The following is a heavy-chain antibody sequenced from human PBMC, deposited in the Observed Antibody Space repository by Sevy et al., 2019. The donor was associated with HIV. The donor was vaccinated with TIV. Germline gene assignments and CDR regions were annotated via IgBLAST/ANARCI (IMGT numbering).Heavy chain of an antibody. Sequence: ASVKVSRKASGYTFTNYYMHWVRQAPGQGLEWMGIINPSGGSTSYARKFQGRLTMTRDTSTSTVYMELSSLRSEDTAVYYCARDHTVIGSNWYGAFDIWGRGTMVTVSS. V-gene: IGHV1-46*01. CDR1: GYTFTNYY. J-gene: IGHJ3*02. CDR2: INPSGGST. CDR3: ARDHTVIGSNWYGAFDI. D-gene: IGHD6-13*01.